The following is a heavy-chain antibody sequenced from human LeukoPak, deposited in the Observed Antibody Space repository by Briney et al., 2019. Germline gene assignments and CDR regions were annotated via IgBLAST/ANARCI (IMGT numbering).Heavy chain of an antibody. CDR3: VRDPSEASHPYYFDY. V-gene: IGHV3-21*01. D-gene: IGHD2-2*01. CDR2: ISSSGTYL. J-gene: IGHJ4*02. CDR1: RFTFTTYS. Sequence: GGSLTLSCAASRFTFTTYSVNWVRQAPGKGLEWVSSISSSGTYLYYADSVKGRFTISRDNAKNSLSLQMNSLRVEDTAVYYCVRDPSEASHPYYFDYWGQGPLVTVSS.